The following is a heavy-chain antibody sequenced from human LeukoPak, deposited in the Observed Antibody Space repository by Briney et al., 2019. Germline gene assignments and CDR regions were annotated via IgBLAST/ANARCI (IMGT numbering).Heavy chain of an antibody. CDR2: IRYDGSNK. J-gene: IGHJ4*02. CDR1: GFTFSGYG. CDR3: AKGPGYYYDSSGYYPFDY. Sequence: GGSLRLSCAASGFTFSGYGMHWVRQAPGKGLEWVAFIRYDGSNKYYADSVKGRFTISRDNSKNTLYLQMNSLRAEDTAVYYCAKGPGYYYDSSGYYPFDYWGQGTLVTVSS. D-gene: IGHD3-22*01. V-gene: IGHV3-30*02.